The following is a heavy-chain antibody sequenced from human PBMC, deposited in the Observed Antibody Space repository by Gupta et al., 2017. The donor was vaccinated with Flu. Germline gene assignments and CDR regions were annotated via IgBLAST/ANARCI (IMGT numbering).Heavy chain of an antibody. Sequence: GPGKGLEWVSGISWNGGSIVYADSVEGRFTISRDNAKNSLYLQMNSLRAEDTALYYCAKDLFDSSGDYYFDYWGQGTLVTVSS. V-gene: IGHV3-9*01. CDR2: ISWNGGSI. J-gene: IGHJ4*02. CDR3: AKDLFDSSGDYYFDY. D-gene: IGHD3-22*01.